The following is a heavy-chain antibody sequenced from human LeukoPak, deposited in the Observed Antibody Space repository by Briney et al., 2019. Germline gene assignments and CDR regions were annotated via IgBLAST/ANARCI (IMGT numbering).Heavy chain of an antibody. Sequence: PGRSLRLSCAASGFTFSSYGMHWVRQAPGKGLEGVAVISYDGSNKYYADSVKGRFTISRDNSKNTLYLQMNSLRAEDTAVYYCAKDPGEWFGELFSLRPRYGMDVWGQGTTVTVSS. V-gene: IGHV3-30*18. CDR2: ISYDGSNK. CDR3: AKDPGEWFGELFSLRPRYGMDV. J-gene: IGHJ6*02. CDR1: GFTFSSYG. D-gene: IGHD3-10*01.